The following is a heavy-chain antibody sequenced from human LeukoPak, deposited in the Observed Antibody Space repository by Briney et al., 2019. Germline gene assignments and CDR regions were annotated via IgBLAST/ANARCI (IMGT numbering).Heavy chain of an antibody. CDR3: AKDLGRYRNNYFDY. CDR1: GFTFSSYG. Sequence: GGSLRLSCAASGFTFSSYGMHWVRQAPGKGLEWVAVIWYDGSNKYYADSVKGRFTISRDNSKNTLYLQMDSLRAEDTAVYYCAKDLGRYRNNYFDYWGQGTLVTVSS. CDR2: IWYDGSNK. V-gene: IGHV3-33*06. D-gene: IGHD1-26*01. J-gene: IGHJ4*02.